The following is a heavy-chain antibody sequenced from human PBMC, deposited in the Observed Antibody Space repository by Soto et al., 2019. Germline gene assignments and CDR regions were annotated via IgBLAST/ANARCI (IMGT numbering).Heavy chain of an antibody. J-gene: IGHJ4*02. V-gene: IGHV4-59*08. Sequence: QVQLQESGPGLVKPSETLSLTCTFSGGSTTNFYWSWIRQTPAKGLELLGYISYSGSANYNPSLMSRVTISLDTSKNQFSLNLSSVIVADTAVYYCARMIGSGPFDYWGQGTLVTVSS. CDR3: ARMIGSGPFDY. CDR2: ISYSGSA. CDR1: GGSTTNFY. D-gene: IGHD3-10*01.